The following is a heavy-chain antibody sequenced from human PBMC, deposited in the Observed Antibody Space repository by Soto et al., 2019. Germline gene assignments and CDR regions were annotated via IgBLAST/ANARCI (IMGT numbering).Heavy chain of an antibody. CDR2: INPGNGNT. CDR3: AKDRGLAESGRWSHYYYGMDV. Sequence: ASVKVSCKVSGYTFTSYGMNWVRQAPGRGLEWMGWINPGNGNTKYSQKFQGRVIIERDTSASTAYMELSSLRSEDTAVYYCAKDRGLAESGRWSHYYYGMDVWGQGTTVTVSS. V-gene: IGHV1-3*01. CDR1: GYTFTSYG. D-gene: IGHD1-26*01. J-gene: IGHJ6*02.